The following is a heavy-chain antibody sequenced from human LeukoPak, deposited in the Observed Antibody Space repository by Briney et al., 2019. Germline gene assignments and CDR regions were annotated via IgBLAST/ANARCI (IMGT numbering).Heavy chain of an antibody. CDR2: ISHDGSNK. CDR1: GFTFSSYG. D-gene: IGHD2-2*01. Sequence: AGGSLRLSCAASGFTFSSYGMHWVRQAPGKGLEWVAVISHDGSNKYYADSVKGRFTISRDNSKNTLYLQMNSLRAEDTAVYYCAKRIASSTSCCDFDYWGQGTLVTVSS. CDR3: AKRIASSTSCCDFDY. V-gene: IGHV3-30*18. J-gene: IGHJ4*02.